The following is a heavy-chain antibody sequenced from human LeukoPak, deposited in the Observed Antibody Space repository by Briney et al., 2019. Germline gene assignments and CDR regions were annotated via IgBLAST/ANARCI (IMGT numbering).Heavy chain of an antibody. CDR1: GGSITSGTYF. V-gene: IGHV4-31*03. D-gene: IGHD3-16*02. Sequence: SETLSLTCTVSGGSITSGTYFWSWIRQLPGKGLEWIGYISHSGSTNYRPSLKSRLTISVDTSKNQFSLTLSSATAADTAVYYCARDRYSRFRAFDSWGQGTLVTVSS. J-gene: IGHJ4*02. CDR3: ARDRYSRFRAFDS. CDR2: ISHSGST.